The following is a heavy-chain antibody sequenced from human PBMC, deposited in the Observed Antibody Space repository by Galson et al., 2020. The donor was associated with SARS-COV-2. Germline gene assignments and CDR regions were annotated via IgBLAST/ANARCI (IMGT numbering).Heavy chain of an antibody. Sequence: ETSETLSLTCSVSGGSISSGSYYWSWIRQPAGKGLEWIGRIYTSGYTNYNPSLESRVTISVDTSKNQFSLNLNSVTAADTAVYYCARDILLGLGSGKGFEYGGQGTLVTVS. V-gene: IGHV4-61*02. D-gene: IGHD3-10*01. J-gene: IGHJ4*02. CDR2: IYTSGYT. CDR3: ARDILLGLGSGKGFEY. CDR1: GGSISSGSYY.